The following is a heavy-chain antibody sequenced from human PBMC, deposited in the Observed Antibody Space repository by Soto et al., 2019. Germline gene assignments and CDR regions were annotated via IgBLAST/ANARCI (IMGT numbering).Heavy chain of an antibody. CDR2: ISGSGGST. J-gene: IGHJ6*03. V-gene: IGHV3-23*01. Sequence: EVQLLESGGRLVQPGGSLRLSCAASGFTFSSYAMSWVRRAPGKGLEWVSAISGSGGSTYYADPVKGRFTISRDNSKNTLYLQMNSLRAEDTAVYYCAKSDDYYYYYMDVWGKGTTVTVSS. CDR3: AKSDDYYYYYMDV. CDR1: GFTFSSYA.